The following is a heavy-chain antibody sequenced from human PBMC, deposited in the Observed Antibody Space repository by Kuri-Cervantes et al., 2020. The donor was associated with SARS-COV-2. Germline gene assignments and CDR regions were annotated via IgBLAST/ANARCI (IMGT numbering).Heavy chain of an antibody. D-gene: IGHD1-26*01. CDR1: GFTFSSYS. J-gene: IGHJ1*01. CDR2: ISSSSSTI. CDR3: ARARFSGSYLAGYFQH. Sequence: GESLKISCAASGFTFSSYSMNWVRQAPGKGLEWVSYISSSSSTIYYADSVKGRFTISRDNAKNSLYLQMNSLRAEDTAVYYCARARFSGSYLAGYFQHWGQGTLVTVSS. V-gene: IGHV3-48*04.